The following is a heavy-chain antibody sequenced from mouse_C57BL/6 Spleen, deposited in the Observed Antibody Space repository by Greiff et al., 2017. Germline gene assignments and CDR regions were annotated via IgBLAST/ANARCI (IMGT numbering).Heavy chain of an antibody. CDR3: ARGDYYGSGAY. CDR1: GYTFTSYW. CDR2: IDPSDSYT. D-gene: IGHD1-1*01. J-gene: IGHJ3*01. Sequence: QVQLQQPGAELVMPGASVKLSCKASGYTFTSYWMHWVKQRPGQGLEWIGEIDPSDSYTNYNQKFKGKSTLTVDKSSSTAYMQLSSLTSEDSAVYYCARGDYYGSGAYWCQGTLVTVAA. V-gene: IGHV1-69*01.